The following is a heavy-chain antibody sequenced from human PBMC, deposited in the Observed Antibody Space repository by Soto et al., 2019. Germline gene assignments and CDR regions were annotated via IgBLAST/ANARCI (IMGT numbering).Heavy chain of an antibody. V-gene: IGHV3-30-3*01. CDR3: ASGLATLIIDY. CDR1: GFTFSSYS. CDR2: MSSDGSNK. J-gene: IGHJ4*02. Sequence: QVPLVESGGDVVQPGTSLRLSCAASGFTFSSYSMHWVRQAPGKGLDWVAVMSSDGSNKYYADSVKGRFTISRDNSKNTLYMQMNSLRAEDTAVYYCASGLATLIIDYWGQGTLVTVSS.